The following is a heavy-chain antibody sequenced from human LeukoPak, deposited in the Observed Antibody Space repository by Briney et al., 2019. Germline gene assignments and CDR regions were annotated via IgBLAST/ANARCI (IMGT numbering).Heavy chain of an antibody. D-gene: IGHD3-10*01. CDR3: ARELLWFGESPLGY. Sequence: PGGSLRLSCAASGFTFSSYEMNWVRQAPGKGLEWVSYISSSGSTIYYADSVKGRFTISRDNAKNSLYLQMNSLRAEDTAVYYCARELLWFGESPLGYWGQGTLVTVSS. CDR2: ISSSGSTI. J-gene: IGHJ4*02. CDR1: GFTFSSYE. V-gene: IGHV3-48*03.